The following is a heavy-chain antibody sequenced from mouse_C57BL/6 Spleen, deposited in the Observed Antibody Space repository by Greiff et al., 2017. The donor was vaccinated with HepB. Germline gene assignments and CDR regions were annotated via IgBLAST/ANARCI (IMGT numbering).Heavy chain of an antibody. D-gene: IGHD1-1*01. CDR2: INPNYGTT. CDR1: GYSFTDYN. J-gene: IGHJ1*03. Sequence: EVQLQQSGPELVKPGASVKISCKASGYSFTDYNMNWVKQSNGKSLEWIGVINPNYGTTSYNQKFKGKATLTVDQSSSTSYMQLNSLTSEDSAVYYCARRYGSSEDWYFDVWGTGTTVTVSS. V-gene: IGHV1-39*01. CDR3: ARRYGSSEDWYFDV.